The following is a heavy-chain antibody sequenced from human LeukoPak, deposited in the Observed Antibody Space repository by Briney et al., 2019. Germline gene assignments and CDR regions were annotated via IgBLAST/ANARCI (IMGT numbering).Heavy chain of an antibody. CDR3: ARSHNYYGRGDYYYMDV. Sequence: GGSLRLSCAASGFTFSSYSMNWVRQAPGKGLEWVSYISSSSSTIYYADSVKGRFTISRDNAKNSLYLQMNSPRAEDTAVYYCARSHNYYGRGDYYYMDVWGKGTTVTVSS. D-gene: IGHD3-10*02. V-gene: IGHV3-48*01. CDR1: GFTFSSYS. CDR2: ISSSSSTI. J-gene: IGHJ6*03.